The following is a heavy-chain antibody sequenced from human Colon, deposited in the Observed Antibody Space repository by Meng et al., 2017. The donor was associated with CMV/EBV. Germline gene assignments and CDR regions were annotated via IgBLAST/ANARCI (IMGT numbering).Heavy chain of an antibody. CDR1: GFTFSNYG. V-gene: IGHV3-30*03. J-gene: IGHJ3*02. CDR3: VRDGWGADVFDI. CDR2: ISYDGNNK. Sequence: GGSLRLSCSASGFTFSNYGMTWVRQPPAKGLQWVAGISYDGNNKYDTDSVKGRFTISRDNSNNTLYLQMNSLRAEDTAVYYCVRDGWGADVFDIWGQGTMVTVSS. D-gene: IGHD2-2*03.